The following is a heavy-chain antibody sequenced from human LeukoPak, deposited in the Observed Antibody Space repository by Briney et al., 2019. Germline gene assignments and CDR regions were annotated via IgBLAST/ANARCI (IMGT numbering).Heavy chain of an antibody. V-gene: IGHV3-23*01. CDR2: INGNADST. CDR1: GFTFSSYA. D-gene: IGHD2/OR15-2a*01. J-gene: IGHJ4*02. CDR3: ANVRYKYGKDY. Sequence: GGSLRLSCAASGFTFSSYAMSWVRQAPGKGLEWVSGINGNADSTYYADSVKDRFTISRDNSKNTLYLQMNSLRAEDTAVYYCANVRYKYGKDYWGQGTLVTVSS.